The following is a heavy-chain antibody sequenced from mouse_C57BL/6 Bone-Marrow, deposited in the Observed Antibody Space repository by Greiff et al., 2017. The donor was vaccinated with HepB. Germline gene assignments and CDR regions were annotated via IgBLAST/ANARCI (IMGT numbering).Heavy chain of an antibody. CDR2: ISDGGSYT. CDR1: GFTFSSYA. V-gene: IGHV5-4*01. Sequence: DVKLVESGGGLVKPGGSLKLSCAASGFTFSSYAMSWVRQTPEKRLEWVATISDGGSYTYYPDNVKGRFTISRDNAKNNLYLQMSHLKSEDTAMYYCARDKYYGPSYWYFDVWGTGTTVTVSS. J-gene: IGHJ1*03. D-gene: IGHD1-2*01. CDR3: ARDKYYGPSYWYFDV.